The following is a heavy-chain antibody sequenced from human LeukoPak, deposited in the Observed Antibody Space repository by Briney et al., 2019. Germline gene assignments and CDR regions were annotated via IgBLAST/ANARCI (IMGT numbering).Heavy chain of an antibody. Sequence: GGSLRLSCAVSGFTFSRFSMTGVRQAPGKGLEWVSSISSSSSYIYYRDSVKGRFTISRDNAKNSLYLQMHSLRAEDTAVYYCALVGATSWAPFDYWGQGTLVTVSS. V-gene: IGHV3-21*01. CDR3: ALVGATSWAPFDY. CDR1: GFTFSRFS. D-gene: IGHD1-26*01. J-gene: IGHJ4*02. CDR2: ISSSSSYI.